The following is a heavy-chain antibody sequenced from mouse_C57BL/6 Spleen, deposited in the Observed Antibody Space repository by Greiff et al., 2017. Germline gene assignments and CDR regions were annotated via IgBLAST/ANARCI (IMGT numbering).Heavy chain of an antibody. V-gene: IGHV3-6*01. D-gene: IGHD2-3*01. Sequence: EVQLKESGPGLVKPSQSLSLTCSVTGYSITSGYYWNWIRQFPGNKLEWMGYISYDGSNNYNPSLKNRISITRDKSKNQFFLKLNSVTTEDTATYYCARGGYDGYFAYWGQGTLVTVSA. CDR3: ARGGYDGYFAY. J-gene: IGHJ3*01. CDR2: ISYDGSN. CDR1: GYSITSGYY.